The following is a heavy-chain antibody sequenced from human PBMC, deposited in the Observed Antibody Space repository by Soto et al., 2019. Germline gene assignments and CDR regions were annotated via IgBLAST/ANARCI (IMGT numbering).Heavy chain of an antibody. CDR2: IYYSGST. CDR3: ARDDVDDSGYDYFDY. Sequence: SETLSLTCTVSGGSISSYYWSWIRQPPGKGLEWIGYIYYSGSTNYNPSLKSRVTISVDTSKNQFSLKLSSVTAADTAVYYCARDDVDDSGYDYFDYWGLGTLVTVSS. V-gene: IGHV4-59*01. CDR1: GGSISSYY. D-gene: IGHD5-12*01. J-gene: IGHJ4*02.